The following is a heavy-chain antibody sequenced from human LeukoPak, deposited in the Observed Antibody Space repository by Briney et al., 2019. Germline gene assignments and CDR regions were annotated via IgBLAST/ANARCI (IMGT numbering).Heavy chain of an antibody. CDR1: GFTFSSYW. CDR3: ARNSGSYPFDY. D-gene: IGHD1-26*01. J-gene: IGHJ4*02. Sequence: PGGSLRLSCAASGFTFSSYWLSWVRQAPGKGLEWVASIEQDGSQKYYVDSVRGRLTISRDNAKNSVYLQMNSLRVEDTAVYYCARNSGSYPFDYWGQGTLVTVSS. CDR2: IEQDGSQK. V-gene: IGHV3-7*01.